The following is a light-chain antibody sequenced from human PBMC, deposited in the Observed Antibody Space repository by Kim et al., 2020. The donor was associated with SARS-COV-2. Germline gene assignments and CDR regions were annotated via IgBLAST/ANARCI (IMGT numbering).Light chain of an antibody. CDR1: KVETKT. J-gene: IGLJ3*02. Sequence: PGDEDRIVCGGDKVETKTLHWYQHRPGQAPGLVARFNDDRPSGIPGRSSGSNSGNTDTLTIASVAAGDEADYFCQVCAGTDAHPLSGGGTQLTV. CDR3: QVCAGTDAHPL. CDR2: FND. V-gene: IGLV3-21*02.